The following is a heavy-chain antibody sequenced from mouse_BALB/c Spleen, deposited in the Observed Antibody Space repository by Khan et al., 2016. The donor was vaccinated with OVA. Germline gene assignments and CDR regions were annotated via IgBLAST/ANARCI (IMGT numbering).Heavy chain of an antibody. V-gene: IGHV3-2*02. CDR2: ISYSGST. CDR1: GYSITSDYA. Sequence: DVQLQESGPGLVKPSQSLSLTCTVTGYSITSDYAWNWIRQFPGNKLEWMGYISYSGSTNYNPSLKSRITITRDTSKNQFFLQLNSVTTEDTATFYCARDGSRYNYAMDYWGHGTSVTVSS. J-gene: IGHJ4*01. D-gene: IGHD2-3*01. CDR3: ARDGSRYNYAMDY.